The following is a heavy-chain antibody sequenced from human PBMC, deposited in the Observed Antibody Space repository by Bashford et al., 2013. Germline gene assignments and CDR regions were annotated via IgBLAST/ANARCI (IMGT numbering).Heavy chain of an antibody. V-gene: IGHV4-61*08. CDR3: ARDRQFATLDQYHYYMDV. J-gene: IGHJ6*03. CDR1: GGVSSGDYY. Sequence: SSETLSLTCTVSGGVSSGDYYWSWIRQPPGKGLEWIGYIHYSGNFNYNPSLKSRVTMSLDKSKNQFSLKLSSVVAADTAVYYCARDRQFATLDQYHYYMDVWGQRGHGHRSP. CDR2: IHYSGNF. D-gene: IGHD2-2*01.